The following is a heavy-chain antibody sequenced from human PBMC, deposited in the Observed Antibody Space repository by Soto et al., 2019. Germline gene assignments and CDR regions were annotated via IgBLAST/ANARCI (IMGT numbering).Heavy chain of an antibody. CDR3: AREEAIAARPSGWFDP. CDR1: GGSISSGDYY. J-gene: IGHJ5*02. D-gene: IGHD6-6*01. CDR2: IYYSGST. Sequence: SETLSLTCTVSGGSISSGDYYWSWIRQPPGRGLEWIGYIYYSGSTYYNPSLKSRVTISVDTSKNQFSLKLSSVTAADTAVYYCAREEAIAARPSGWFDPWAREPWSPSPQ. V-gene: IGHV4-30-4*01.